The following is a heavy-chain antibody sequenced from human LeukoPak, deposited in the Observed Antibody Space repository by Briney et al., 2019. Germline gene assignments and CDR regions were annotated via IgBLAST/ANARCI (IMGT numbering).Heavy chain of an antibody. D-gene: IGHD6-19*01. CDR3: AAGIAVAGTLDY. CDR1: GYTFTTYN. Sequence: ASVKVPCKASGYTFTTYNINWVRQAPGQGLEWMGWINPNSGGTNYAQKFQGRVTMTRDTSISTAYMELSRLRSDDTAVYYCAAGIAVAGTLDYWGQGTLVTVSS. V-gene: IGHV1-2*02. J-gene: IGHJ4*02. CDR2: INPNSGGT.